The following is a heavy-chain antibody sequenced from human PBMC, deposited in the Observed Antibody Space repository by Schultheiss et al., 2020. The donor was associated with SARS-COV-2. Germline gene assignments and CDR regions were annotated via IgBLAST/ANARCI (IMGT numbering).Heavy chain of an antibody. CDR1: GFTFSSYG. J-gene: IGHJ6*02. CDR2: IWYDGSNK. D-gene: IGHD1-26*01. CDR3: ARALVGLVSESDGMDV. V-gene: IGHV3-33*01. Sequence: GGSLRLSCAASGFTFSSYGMHWVRQAPGKGLEWVAVIWYDGSNKYYADSVKGRFTISRDNSKNTLYLQMNSLRAEDTAVYYCARALVGLVSESDGMDVWGQGTTVTVSS.